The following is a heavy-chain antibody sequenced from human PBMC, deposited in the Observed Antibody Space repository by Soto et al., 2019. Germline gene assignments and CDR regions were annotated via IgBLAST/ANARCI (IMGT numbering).Heavy chain of an antibody. CDR3: ASDLVGASDSYGLDV. CDR2: IWHDGNNK. Sequence: WGSLRLSCAASGFTFSNYGMHWVRQAPGKGLEWVAIIWHDGNNKYYADSVRGRFIISGDNSKNRLYLQMNSLRAEDTAVYYCASDLVGASDSYGLDVWGQGTPVTVSS. D-gene: IGHD1-26*01. CDR1: GFTFSNYG. J-gene: IGHJ6*02. V-gene: IGHV3-33*01.